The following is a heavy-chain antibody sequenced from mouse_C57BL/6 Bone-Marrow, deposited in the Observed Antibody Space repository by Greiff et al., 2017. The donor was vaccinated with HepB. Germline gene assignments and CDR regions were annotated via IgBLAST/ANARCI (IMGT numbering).Heavy chain of an antibody. Sequence: VKLQQPGAELVKPGASVKLSCKASGYTFTSYWMQWVKQRPGQGLEWIGEIDPSDSYTNYNQKFKGKATLTVDTSSSTAYMQLSSLTSEDSAVYYCARSLRRAWFAYWGQGTLVTVSA. J-gene: IGHJ3*01. CDR1: GYTFTSYW. V-gene: IGHV1-50*01. CDR2: IDPSDSYT. CDR3: ARSLRRAWFAY. D-gene: IGHD1-2*01.